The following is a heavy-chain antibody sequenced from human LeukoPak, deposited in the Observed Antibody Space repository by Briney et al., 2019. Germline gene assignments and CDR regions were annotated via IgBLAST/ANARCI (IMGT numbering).Heavy chain of an antibody. CDR2: ISCEGSKK. J-gene: IGHJ4*02. V-gene: IGHV3-30*18. Sequence: GGSLRLSCAASGFTFSSCGMHWVRQAPGKGLEGVAVISCEGSKKYYAGSVKGRFTISRDNSNNTLYLQMNSLRAEDTAVYYCAKDRSSSWTFDYWGQGTLVTVSS. CDR3: AKDRSSSWTFDY. D-gene: IGHD6-13*01. CDR1: GFTFSSCG.